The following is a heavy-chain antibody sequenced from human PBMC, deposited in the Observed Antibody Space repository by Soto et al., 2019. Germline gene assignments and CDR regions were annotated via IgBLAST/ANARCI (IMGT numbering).Heavy chain of an antibody. D-gene: IGHD2-15*01. CDR2: IFSGGNT. CDR1: GFIVTSDY. CDR3: ARGGDYCRGGRCYPHEFDP. Sequence: EVQLVESGGGLIQPGKSLRLSCEASGFIVTSDYMSWVRQAPGKGLEWVSVIFSGGNTYYADSVKGRLTISRDYSKNTLFLQMNSLRDEDTAVYYCARGGDYCRGGRCYPHEFDPWGQGTLVTVSS. V-gene: IGHV3-53*01. J-gene: IGHJ5*02.